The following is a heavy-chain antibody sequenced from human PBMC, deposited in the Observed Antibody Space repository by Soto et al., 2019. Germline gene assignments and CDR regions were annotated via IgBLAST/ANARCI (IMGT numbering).Heavy chain of an antibody. CDR3: ARERTGTTSMDV. D-gene: IGHD1-1*01. J-gene: IGHJ6*02. Sequence: QVQLVQSGAEVKKPGASVKVSCKASGYTFTSYDINWVRQATGQGFEWMGWMNPNSGNTGYAQKFQGRVTMTRNTXISXAYMELSXLRSEDTAVYYCARERTGTTSMDVWGQGTTVTVSS. V-gene: IGHV1-8*01. CDR1: GYTFTSYD. CDR2: MNPNSGNT.